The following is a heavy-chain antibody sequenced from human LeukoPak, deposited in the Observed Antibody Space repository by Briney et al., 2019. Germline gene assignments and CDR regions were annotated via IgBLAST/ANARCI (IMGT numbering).Heavy chain of an antibody. Sequence: GGSLRLSCAASGFTFSSYSMTWVRQAPGKGLEWVSSISSSSSYIYYAESVKGRFTISRDNAKNSLYLQMNSLRAEDTAVYYCARVRTVTKDFDYWGQGTLDTVSS. V-gene: IGHV3-21*01. CDR3: ARVRTVTKDFDY. J-gene: IGHJ4*02. CDR1: GFTFSSYS. D-gene: IGHD4-17*01. CDR2: ISSSSSYI.